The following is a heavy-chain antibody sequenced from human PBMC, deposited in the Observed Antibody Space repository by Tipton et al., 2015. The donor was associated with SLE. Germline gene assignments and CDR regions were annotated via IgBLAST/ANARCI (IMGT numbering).Heavy chain of an antibody. V-gene: IGHV4-59*11. D-gene: IGHD3-22*01. CDR1: GDTISDHY. Sequence: TLSLTCTVSGDTISDHYWSWIRQPPGKGLEWIGYISYSGSTNYSPSLKSRVTISLDTSKTQFSLNLRSVTAADTAVYYCARDGYYDSSGYPTWGQGTLVTVSS. J-gene: IGHJ4*02. CDR3: ARDGYYDSSGYPT. CDR2: ISYSGST.